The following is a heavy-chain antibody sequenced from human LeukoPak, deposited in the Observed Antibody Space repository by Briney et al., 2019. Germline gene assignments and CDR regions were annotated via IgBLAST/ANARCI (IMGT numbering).Heavy chain of an antibody. J-gene: IGHJ6*03. V-gene: IGHV3-23*01. CDR1: GFTFSSYA. D-gene: IGHD3-22*01. CDR3: AKPWSSGARTYYYYMDV. CDR2: ISGSGGST. Sequence: PGGSLRLSCAASGFTFSSYAMSGVRQAPGKGVEWVSAISGSGGSTYYADSVKGRFTISRDNSKNTLYLQMNSLRAEDTAVYYCAKPWSSGARTYYYYMDVWGKGTTVTVSS.